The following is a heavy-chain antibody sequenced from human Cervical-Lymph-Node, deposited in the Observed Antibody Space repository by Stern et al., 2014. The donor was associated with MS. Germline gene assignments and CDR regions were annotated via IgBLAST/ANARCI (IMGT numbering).Heavy chain of an antibody. V-gene: IGHV1-69*12. J-gene: IGHJ1*01. CDR2: IIPIFDIP. D-gene: IGHD3-9*01. CDR1: GGTFSNYA. Sequence: QVQLVQSGAEVKKPGSSVKVSCKASGGTFSNYAISWVRQAPGQGLEWMGGIIPIFDIPNYAQKFQGRVTMTADESTSTAYMELSGLRSEDTAIYYCARDLTRGTDWGWGQGTLVTVSS. CDR3: ARDLTRGTDWG.